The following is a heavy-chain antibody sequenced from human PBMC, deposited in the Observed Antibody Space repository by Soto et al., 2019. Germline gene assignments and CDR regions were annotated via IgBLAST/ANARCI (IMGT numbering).Heavy chain of an antibody. V-gene: IGHV3-23*01. D-gene: IGHD2-15*01. CDR2: ISGSGGST. CDR1: GFTFSSYA. CDR3: AKPDGYCSCGSCYPWYFDS. Sequence: EVQLLESGGGLVQPGGSLRLACAASGFTFSSYAMSWVRQAPGKGLEWVSAISGSGGSTYYADSVKGRFPISRDNSKNTLYLQVNGLRAEDTAVYYCAKPDGYCSCGSCYPWYFDSWGQGTLVAVSS. J-gene: IGHJ4*02.